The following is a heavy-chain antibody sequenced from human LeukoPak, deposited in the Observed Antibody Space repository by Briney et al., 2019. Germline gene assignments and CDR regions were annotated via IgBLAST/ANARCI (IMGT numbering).Heavy chain of an antibody. V-gene: IGHV4-4*02. CDR1: GGSISSSNW. Sequence: SGTLSLTCAVSGGSISSSNWWSWVRQPPGKGLEWIGEIYHSGSTNYNPSLKSRVTISVDTSKNQFSLKLSSVTAADTAVYYCARLWLQGAFDIWGQGTMVTVSS. CDR2: IYHSGST. J-gene: IGHJ3*02. D-gene: IGHD5-24*01. CDR3: ARLWLQGAFDI.